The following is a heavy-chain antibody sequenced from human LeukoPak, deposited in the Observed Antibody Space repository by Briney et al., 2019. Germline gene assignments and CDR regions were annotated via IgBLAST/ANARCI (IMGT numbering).Heavy chain of an antibody. CDR1: GFTSSSYA. D-gene: IGHD4-17*01. CDR3: ARDRVITVTNTIMDV. V-gene: IGHV3-30-3*01. Sequence: GGSLRLSCAASGFTSSSYAMHWVRQAPGKGLEWVAVISYDGSNKYYADSVKGRFTISRDNSKNTLYLQMDSLRAEDTAVYYCARDRVITVTNTIMDVWDQGTTVTVSS. J-gene: IGHJ6*02. CDR2: ISYDGSNK.